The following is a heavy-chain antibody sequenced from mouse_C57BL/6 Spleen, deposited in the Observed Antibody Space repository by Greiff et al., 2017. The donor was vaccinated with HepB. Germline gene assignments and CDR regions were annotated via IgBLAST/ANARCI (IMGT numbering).Heavy chain of an antibody. D-gene: IGHD2-5*01. Sequence: ESGPGLVKPSQSLSLTCSVTGYSITSGYYWNWIRQFPGNKLEWMGYISYDGSNNYNPSLKNRNSITRDTSKNQFFLKLNSVTTEDTATYYCARDGSNYVDYARDYWGQGTSVTVSS. V-gene: IGHV3-6*01. CDR3: ARDGSNYVDYARDY. J-gene: IGHJ4*01. CDR2: ISYDGSN. CDR1: GYSITSGYY.